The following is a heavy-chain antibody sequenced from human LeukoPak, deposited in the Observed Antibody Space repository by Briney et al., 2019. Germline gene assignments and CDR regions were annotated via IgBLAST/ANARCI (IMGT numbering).Heavy chain of an antibody. V-gene: IGHV1-8*01. CDR3: ARRASDFWSGRAWFDP. D-gene: IGHD3-3*01. CDR2: MNPNSGNT. J-gene: IGHJ5*02. Sequence: ASVKVSCKASGYTFTSYDINWVRQATGQGLEWMGWMNPNSGNTGYAQKFQGRVTITRNTSISTAYMELSSLRSEDTAMYYCARRASDFWSGRAWFDPWGQGTLVTVSS. CDR1: GYTFTSYD.